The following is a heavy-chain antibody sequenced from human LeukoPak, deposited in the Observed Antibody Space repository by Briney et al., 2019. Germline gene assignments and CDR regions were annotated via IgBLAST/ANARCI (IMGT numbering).Heavy chain of an antibody. Sequence: HAGGSLRLSCAASGFTFSTYAMSWVRQAPGKGLEWVSAISGGGDITYYADSVKGRFTISRDNSKNTLYLQMNSLRAEDTAVYYCAKVKILGVVISSDFDYWGQGTLVTVSS. CDR1: GFTFSTYA. CDR3: AKVKILGVVISSDFDY. CDR2: ISGGGDIT. J-gene: IGHJ4*02. V-gene: IGHV3-23*01. D-gene: IGHD3-3*01.